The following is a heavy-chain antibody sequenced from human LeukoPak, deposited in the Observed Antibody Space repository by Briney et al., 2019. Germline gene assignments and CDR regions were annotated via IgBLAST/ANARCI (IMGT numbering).Heavy chain of an antibody. D-gene: IGHD5-24*01. CDR1: GGTFSSYA. J-gene: IGHJ4*02. V-gene: IGHV1-69*04. CDR3: ARGDGYNNGGFDY. CDR2: IIPILGIA. Sequence: SVKVSCKASGGTFSSYAISWVRQAPGQGLEWMGRIIPILGIANYAQKFQGRVTITADKSTSTAYMELSSLRSEDTAVYCCARGDGYNNGGFDYWGQGTLVTVSS.